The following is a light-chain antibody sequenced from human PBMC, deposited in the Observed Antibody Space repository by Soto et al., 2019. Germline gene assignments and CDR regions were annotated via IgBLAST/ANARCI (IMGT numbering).Light chain of an antibody. CDR1: SSDVGRYNY. Sequence: QSVLTQPASVSGSPGQSITISCTGTSSDVGRYNYVSWYQQHPGKAPKLMIYAISYRPSGVSDRFSGSKSGNTASLTISGLQAEDEADYYCSSSTTNSARGVVFGGGTKVTVL. CDR2: AIS. CDR3: SSSTTNSARGVV. V-gene: IGLV2-14*03. J-gene: IGLJ2*01.